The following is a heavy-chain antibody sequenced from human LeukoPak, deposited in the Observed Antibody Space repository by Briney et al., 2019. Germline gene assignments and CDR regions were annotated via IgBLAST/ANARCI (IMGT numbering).Heavy chain of an antibody. J-gene: IGHJ4*02. CDR3: ATGRTKKY. CDR2: IKEDGSEK. V-gene: IGHV3-7*01. D-gene: IGHD2-8*01. Sequence: GGSLRLSCVASGFTFSNYWMNWVRQAPGERPEWVASIKEDGSEKYYVDSVKGRFTISRDNAKNSLYLQMNSLRAEDTAVYYCATGRTKKYWGQGTLVTVSS. CDR1: GFTFSNYW.